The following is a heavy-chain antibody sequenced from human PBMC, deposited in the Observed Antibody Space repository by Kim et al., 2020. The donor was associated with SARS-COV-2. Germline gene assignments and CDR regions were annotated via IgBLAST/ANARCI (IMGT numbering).Heavy chain of an antibody. J-gene: IGHJ4*02. CDR3: ARGRVTVVISALDY. D-gene: IGHD2-15*01. V-gene: IGHV4-31*02. Sequence: SNPPLKGRVTISVDTSKNQFSLKLSSVTAADTAVYYCARGRVTVVISALDYWGQGTLVTVSS.